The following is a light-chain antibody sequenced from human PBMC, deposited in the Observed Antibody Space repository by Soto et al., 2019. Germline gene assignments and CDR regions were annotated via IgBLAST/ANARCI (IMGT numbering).Light chain of an antibody. J-gene: IGKJ3*01. V-gene: IGKV1-5*01. Sequence: DIQMTQSPSTLSASVGDRVTITCRASQSISSWLAWYQQKPGKAPKLLIYDASSLESGVPSRFSGSGSGTEFTLTISSLQPDDFVTYYCQQYNSYPTFGPGTKVDIK. CDR3: QQYNSYPT. CDR1: QSISSW. CDR2: DAS.